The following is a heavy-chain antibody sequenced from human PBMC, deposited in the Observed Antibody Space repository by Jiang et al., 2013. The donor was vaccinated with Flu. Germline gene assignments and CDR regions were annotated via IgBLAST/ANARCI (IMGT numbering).Heavy chain of an antibody. Sequence: SLTCTVSGGSISSYYWSWIRQPAGKGLEWIGHIYTSGSTNYNPSLKSRVTMSVDTSKKQFSLKLSSVTAADTAVYYCARDGYSSGGQDAFDIWGQGTMVTVSS. J-gene: IGHJ3*02. D-gene: IGHD6-19*01. CDR1: GGSISSYY. CDR3: ARDGYSSGGQDAFDI. CDR2: IYTSGST. V-gene: IGHV4-4*07.